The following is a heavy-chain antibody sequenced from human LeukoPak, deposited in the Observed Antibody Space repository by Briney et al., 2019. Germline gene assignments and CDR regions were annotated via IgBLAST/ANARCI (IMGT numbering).Heavy chain of an antibody. J-gene: IGHJ4*02. V-gene: IGHV4-4*09. CDR2: IYTSGST. CDR3: TRPPGY. CDR1: GGSISSYY. Sequence: SEALSLTCTVSGGSISSYYWSWIRQPPGKGLEWIGYIYTSGSTNYNPSLKSRVTISVDTSKNQFSLKLSSVTAADTAVYYCTRPPGYWGQGTLVTVSS.